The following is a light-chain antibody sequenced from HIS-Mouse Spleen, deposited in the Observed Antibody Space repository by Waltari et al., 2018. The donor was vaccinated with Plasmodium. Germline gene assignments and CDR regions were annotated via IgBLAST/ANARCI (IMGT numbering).Light chain of an antibody. CDR2: RNN. CDR3: YSTDSSGNHRV. CDR1: SSNIGSNY. J-gene: IGLJ3*02. V-gene: IGLV1-47*01. Sequence: QSVLTQPPSASGTPGQRVTISCSGSSSNIGSNYVYWYQQLPGTAPKLLIYRNNQRPSGVPDRFSGSKSGTSASLAISGLRSEDEADYYCYSTDSSGNHRVFGGGTKLTVL.